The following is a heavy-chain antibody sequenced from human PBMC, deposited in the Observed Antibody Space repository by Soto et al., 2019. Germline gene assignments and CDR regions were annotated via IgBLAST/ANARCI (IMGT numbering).Heavy chain of an antibody. Sequence: GGSLRLSGAASGFTFSSYAMSWVRQAPWKGLEWVSAISGSGGGTYYAASVKRRFTISRDNSKNTLYLQMNSLRAEDTAVYYFAKDRLDCGSGRAALEIGGHGPMV. CDR1: GFTFSSYA. D-gene: IGHD3-10*01. J-gene: IGHJ3*02. V-gene: IGHV3-23*01. CDR2: ISGSGGGT. CDR3: AKDRLDCGSGRAALEI.